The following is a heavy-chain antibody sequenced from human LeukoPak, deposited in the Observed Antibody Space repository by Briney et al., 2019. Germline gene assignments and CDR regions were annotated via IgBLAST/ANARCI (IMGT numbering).Heavy chain of an antibody. V-gene: IGHV1-69*05. D-gene: IGHD7-27*01. CDR2: IIPIFGTA. J-gene: IGHJ4*02. CDR3: ARERTGDYDLHFDY. CDR1: GGTFSSYA. Sequence: SSVKVSCKASGGTFSSYAISWVRQAPGQGLEWMGGIIPIFGTANYAQKFQGRVTITTDDSTSTAYMELSSLRSEDTAVYYCARERTGDYDLHFDYWGQGTLVTVSS.